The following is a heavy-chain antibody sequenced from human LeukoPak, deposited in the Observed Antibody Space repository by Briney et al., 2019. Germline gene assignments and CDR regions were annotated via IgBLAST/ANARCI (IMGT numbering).Heavy chain of an antibody. D-gene: IGHD2-2*01. CDR3: ATDPHCDTTTCLSYFDY. CDR1: GFPFSNYS. J-gene: IGHJ4*02. CDR2: ISNNGGST. Sequence: TGGSLRLSCAASGFPFSNYSMHWVRQAPGKGLELVSTISNNGGSTYFANSVKGRFTISRDNSKNTLFLQMGSLRPEDMAAYYCATDPHCDTTTCLSYFDYWGRGTLVTVSS. V-gene: IGHV3-64*01.